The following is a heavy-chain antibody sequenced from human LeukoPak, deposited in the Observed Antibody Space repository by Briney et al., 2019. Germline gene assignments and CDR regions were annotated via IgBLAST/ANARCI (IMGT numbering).Heavy chain of an antibody. CDR2: IYYSGST. Sequence: SETLSLTCTVSGGSISSYYWSWIRQPPGKGLAWIGYIYYSGSTNYNPSLKSRVTISVDTSKNQFSLKLSSVTAADTAVYYCARHPFVEMDYFDYWGQGTLVTVSS. V-gene: IGHV4-59*08. CDR1: GGSISSYY. CDR3: ARHPFVEMDYFDY. J-gene: IGHJ4*02. D-gene: IGHD5-24*01.